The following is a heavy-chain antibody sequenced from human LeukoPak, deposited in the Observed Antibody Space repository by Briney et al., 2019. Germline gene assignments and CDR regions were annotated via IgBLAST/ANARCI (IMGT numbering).Heavy chain of an antibody. CDR3: ARSQGPYDY. CDR2: ITWNSGTI. J-gene: IGHJ4*02. CDR1: GFIFDDYA. V-gene: IGHV3-9*01. Sequence: GGSLRLSCAASGFIFDDYAMHWVRQAPGKGLEWVSSITWNSGTIGYADSVKGRFTISRDNAKNSLYLQLNSLRAEDTAIYYCARSQGPYDYWGQGTLVTVSS.